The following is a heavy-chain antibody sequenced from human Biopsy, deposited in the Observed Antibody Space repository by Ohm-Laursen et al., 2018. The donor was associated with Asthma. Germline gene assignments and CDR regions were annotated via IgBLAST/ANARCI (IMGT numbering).Heavy chain of an antibody. V-gene: IGHV3-9*01. CDR3: AKSADYYDSTDYLDF. J-gene: IGHJ4*01. Sequence: SLRLSCAASGFSFDDCAMHWVRQAPGKGLEWVSSISWNSGNIDYAVSVKGRFTIARDNAKNSLYLQMQSLRPEDTAFYYCAKSADYYDSTDYLDFWGRGTLVTVSS. CDR2: ISWNSGNI. D-gene: IGHD3-22*01. CDR1: GFSFDDCA.